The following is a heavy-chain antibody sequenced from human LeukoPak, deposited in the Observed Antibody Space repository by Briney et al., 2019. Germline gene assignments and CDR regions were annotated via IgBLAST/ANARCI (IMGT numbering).Heavy chain of an antibody. Sequence: GESLKISCKASGYTFSSYDIKWVRQATGQGLECMGWMNPNSGNTGYAQKFQGRVTMTRNTSISTAYMELSSLRSEDTAVYYCARRGSGWSLSYYYYYYMDVWGKGTTVTVSS. D-gene: IGHD6-19*01. V-gene: IGHV1-8*01. J-gene: IGHJ6*03. CDR2: MNPNSGNT. CDR3: ARRGSGWSLSYYYYYYMDV. CDR1: GYTFSSYD.